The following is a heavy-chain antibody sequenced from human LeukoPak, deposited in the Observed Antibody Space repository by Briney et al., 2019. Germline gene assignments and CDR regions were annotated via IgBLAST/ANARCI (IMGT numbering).Heavy chain of an antibody. Sequence: SETLSLTCAVSGGSISSGGYSWSWIRQPPGKGLEWIGYIYYSGSTYYNPSLKSRVTISVDTSKNQFSLKLSSVTAADTAVYYCARHGPLHSSGWKRGRGKNYFDYWGQGTLVTVSS. CDR1: GGSISSGGYS. CDR3: ARHGPLHSSGWKRGRGKNYFDY. V-gene: IGHV4-30-4*07. D-gene: IGHD6-19*01. J-gene: IGHJ4*02. CDR2: IYYSGST.